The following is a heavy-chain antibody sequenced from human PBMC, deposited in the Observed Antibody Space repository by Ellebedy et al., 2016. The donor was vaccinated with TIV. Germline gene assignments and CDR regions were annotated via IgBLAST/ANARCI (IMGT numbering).Heavy chain of an antibody. CDR1: GYTFTSYG. J-gene: IGHJ4*02. CDR3: ASGERDGYMYYFDY. D-gene: IGHD5-24*01. CDR2: ISAYNGNT. V-gene: IGHV1-18*01. Sequence: AASVKVSCKASGYTFTSYGISWVRQAPGQGLEWMGWISAYNGNTNYAQKLQGRVTMTTDTSTSTAYMELRSLRSDDTDVYYCASGERDGYMYYFDYWGQGTLVTVSS.